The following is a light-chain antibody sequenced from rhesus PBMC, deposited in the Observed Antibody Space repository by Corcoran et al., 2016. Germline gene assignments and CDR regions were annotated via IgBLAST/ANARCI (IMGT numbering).Light chain of an antibody. CDR2: EAS. V-gene: IGKV1-74*01. J-gene: IGKJ1*01. CDR1: ENVNSY. Sequence: DIQMTQSPSSLSASVGDRVTITCRASENVNSYLNWYQQKPGKAPKLLIDEASTLRSGVPSRFSGGGSGTDYTFTINSLQPEDVATYYCQHGYGTPWTFGQGTKVELK. CDR3: QHGYGTPWT.